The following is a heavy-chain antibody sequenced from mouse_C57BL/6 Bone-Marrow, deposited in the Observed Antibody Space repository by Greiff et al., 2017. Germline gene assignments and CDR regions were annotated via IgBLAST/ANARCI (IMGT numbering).Heavy chain of an antibody. Sequence: QVQLQQPGAELVKPGASVKLSCKASGYTFTSYWMHWVKQRPGRGLEWIGRIDPNSGGTKYNEKFTSKATLTVDKPSSTDYVQLSSLTSDDSAVYYCARKRGYYGIPDFDVWGTGTTVTVSS. V-gene: IGHV1-72*01. J-gene: IGHJ1*03. CDR2: IDPNSGGT. CDR3: ARKRGYYGIPDFDV. CDR1: GYTFTSYW. D-gene: IGHD2-1*01.